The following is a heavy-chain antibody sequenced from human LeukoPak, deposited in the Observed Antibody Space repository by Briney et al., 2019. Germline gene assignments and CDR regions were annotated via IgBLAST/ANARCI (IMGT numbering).Heavy chain of an antibody. Sequence: ASVKVSCKASGYTFTSYGISWVRQAPGQGLEWMGWISAYNGNTNYAQKLQGRVTMTTDTSTSTAYMELRSLRSDDTAVYYCARDMSTRVTPISYAIDVWGQGTMVTVSS. D-gene: IGHD4-23*01. CDR2: ISAYNGNT. J-gene: IGHJ3*01. CDR1: GYTFTSYG. V-gene: IGHV1-18*01. CDR3: ARDMSTRVTPISYAIDV.